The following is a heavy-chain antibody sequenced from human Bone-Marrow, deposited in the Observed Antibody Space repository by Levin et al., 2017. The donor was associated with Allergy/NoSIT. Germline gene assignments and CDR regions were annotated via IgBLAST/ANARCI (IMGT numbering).Heavy chain of an antibody. CDR2: ISYDGSKK. CDR3: AKDGTGYYIDYFDQ. Sequence: AGGSLRLSCAASGFTFNKYGMHWVRQAPGKGLEWVAVISYDGSKKYYADSVKGRFTISRDNSKNTLHLQMNSLRTEDTAVYYCAKDGTGYYIDYFDQWGQGILVTVSS. D-gene: IGHD3/OR15-3a*01. CDR1: GFTFNKYG. J-gene: IGHJ4*02. V-gene: IGHV3-30*18.